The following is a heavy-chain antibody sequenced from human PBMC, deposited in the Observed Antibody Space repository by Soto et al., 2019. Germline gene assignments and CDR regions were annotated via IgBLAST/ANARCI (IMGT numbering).Heavy chain of an antibody. V-gene: IGHV3-7*01. CDR1: GFLFTNYF. J-gene: IGHJ5*02. CDR2: IKQDGSAE. CDR3: VRDVRGVESPYNCFAP. Sequence: EVQLVESGGRLVQPGGSLKLSCAASGFLFTNYFMSWVRQAPGKGLEWVANIKQDGSAEYYLDSVKGRFAISRDNTKNSLFLQMNSLRAEDTAVYYCVRDVRGVESPYNCFAPWGQGTLVTVSS. D-gene: IGHD3-3*01.